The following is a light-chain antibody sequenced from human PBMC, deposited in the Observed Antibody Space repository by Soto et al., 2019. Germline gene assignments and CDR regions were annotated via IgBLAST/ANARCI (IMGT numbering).Light chain of an antibody. V-gene: IGLV2-14*01. CDR3: SSYTTSGTPYV. Sequence: QSALTQPASVSGSPGQSITISCTGTSSDIGGYNFVSWYQQYPGKAPKLVIYEVSNRPSGVSNRFSGSKSGNTASLIISGLQAEDEADYYCSSYTTSGTPYVFGTGTKLTVL. CDR1: SSDIGGYNF. CDR2: EVS. J-gene: IGLJ1*01.